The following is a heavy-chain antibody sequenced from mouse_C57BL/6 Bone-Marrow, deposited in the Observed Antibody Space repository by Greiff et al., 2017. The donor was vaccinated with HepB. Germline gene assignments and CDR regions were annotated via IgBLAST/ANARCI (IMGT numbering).Heavy chain of an antibody. CDR3: TGEELRRAWFAY. CDR2: IRLKSDNYAT. Sequence: EVKLVESGGGLVQPGGSMKLSCVASGFTFSNYWMNWVRQAPEQGLEWVAQIRLKSDNYATHYAESVKGRFTISRDDSKSSVYLQMNNLRAEDTGICYCTGEELRRAWFAYWGQGTLVTVSA. V-gene: IGHV6-3*01. J-gene: IGHJ3*01. CDR1: GFTFSNYW. D-gene: IGHD2-4*01.